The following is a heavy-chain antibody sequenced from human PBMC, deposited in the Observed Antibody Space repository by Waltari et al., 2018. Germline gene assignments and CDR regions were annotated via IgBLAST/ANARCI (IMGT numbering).Heavy chain of an antibody. V-gene: IGHV3-21*01. CDR1: GFTFSSYS. J-gene: IGHJ2*01. CDR2: ISSSSSYI. CDR3: ARDFRSIAARAGYFDL. D-gene: IGHD6-6*01. Sequence: EVQLVESGGGLVKPGGSLRLSCAASGFTFSSYSMNWVRQAPGKGLGWVSSISSSSSYIYYADSVKGRFTISRDNAKNSLYLQMNSLRAEDTAVYYCARDFRSIAARAGYFDLWGRGTLVTVSS.